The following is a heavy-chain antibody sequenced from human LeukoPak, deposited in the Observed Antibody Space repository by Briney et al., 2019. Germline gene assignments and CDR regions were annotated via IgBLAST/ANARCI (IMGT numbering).Heavy chain of an antibody. V-gene: IGHV1-69*01. J-gene: IGHJ4*02. CDR2: IIPIFGTA. CDR1: GGTFSSYA. D-gene: IGHD6-6*01. CDR3: ARGRLYSSSSDY. Sequence: GSSVKVSCKASGGTFSSYAISRVRQAPGQGLEWMGGIIPIFGTANYAQEFQGRVTITADESTSTAYMELSSLRSEDTAVYYCARGRLYSSSSDYWGQGTLVTVSS.